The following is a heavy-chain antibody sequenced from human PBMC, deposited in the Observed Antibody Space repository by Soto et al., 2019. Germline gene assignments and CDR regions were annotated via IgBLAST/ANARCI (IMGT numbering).Heavy chain of an antibody. CDR2: IIPIFGTA. Sequence: QVQLVQSGAEVKKPGSSVKVSCKASGGTFSSYAISWVRQAPGQGLEWMGGIIPIFGTANYAQKFQGRVTITADESTGTAYREVSGRRSEDTAVYYCAGEGYDSSGYDVPYYFDYWGQGTLVTVSS. J-gene: IGHJ4*02. CDR1: GGTFSSYA. V-gene: IGHV1-69*12. CDR3: AGEGYDSSGYDVPYYFDY. D-gene: IGHD3-22*01.